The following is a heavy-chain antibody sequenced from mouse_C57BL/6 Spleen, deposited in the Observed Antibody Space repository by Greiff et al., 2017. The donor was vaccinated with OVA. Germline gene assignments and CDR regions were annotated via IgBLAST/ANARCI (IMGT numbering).Heavy chain of an antibody. J-gene: IGHJ1*03. D-gene: IGHD1-1*01. CDR3: AGGSSYEWYFDV. V-gene: IGHV1-64*01. CDR2: IHPNSGGT. CDR1: GYTFTSYW. Sequence: QVQLQQPGAELVKPGASVKLSCKASGYTFTSYWMHWVKQRPGQGLEWIGMIHPNSGGTNYNEKFKSKATLTVDTSSSPAYMQLSSLTSEAAAVYYCAGGSSYEWYFDVWGTGTTVTVSS.